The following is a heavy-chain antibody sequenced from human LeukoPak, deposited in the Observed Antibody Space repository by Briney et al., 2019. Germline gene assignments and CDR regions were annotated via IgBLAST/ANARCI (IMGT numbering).Heavy chain of an antibody. CDR2: IRDDGSNI. Sequence: GGSLRPSCVASGFSFRNFGMHWVRQDPGKGLEWVTFIRDDGSNIYYADSVKGRFTISRDNSKNTLYLQMNSLRADDMAVYYCAKDRFSGASGNYPPFYFDSWGQGTLVTVSS. CDR3: AKDRFSGASGNYPPFYFDS. V-gene: IGHV3-30*02. D-gene: IGHD3-10*01. J-gene: IGHJ4*02. CDR1: GFSFRNFG.